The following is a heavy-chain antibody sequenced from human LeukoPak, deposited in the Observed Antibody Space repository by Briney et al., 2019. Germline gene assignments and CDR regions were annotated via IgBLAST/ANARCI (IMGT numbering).Heavy chain of an antibody. V-gene: IGHV3-21*01. D-gene: IGHD3-9*01. J-gene: IGHJ4*02. Sequence: GGSLRLSCAASGFTFSSYSMNWVRQAPGKGLEWVSSISSSSSYIYYADSVKGRFTISRDNAKNSLYLQMNSLRAEDTAVYYCARGPRYDILTGYYRPTKNYYFDYWGQGTLVTVSS. CDR2: ISSSSSYI. CDR1: GFTFSSYS. CDR3: ARGPRYDILTGYYRPTKNYYFDY.